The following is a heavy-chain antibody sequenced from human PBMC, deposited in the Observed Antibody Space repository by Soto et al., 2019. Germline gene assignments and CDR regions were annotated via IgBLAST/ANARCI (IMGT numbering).Heavy chain of an antibody. CDR2: IKQDGSEK. V-gene: IGHV3-7*03. CDR3: ARDYYGSGSYYPWDYYYYYGMDL. Sequence: GGSLRLSCAASGFTFSSYWMSWVRQAPGKGLEWVANIKQDGSEKYYVDSVKGRFTISRDNAKNSLYLQMNSLRAEDTAVYYCARDYYGSGSYYPWDYYYYYGMDLWGQGTTVTVSS. CDR1: GFTFSSYW. D-gene: IGHD3-10*01. J-gene: IGHJ6*02.